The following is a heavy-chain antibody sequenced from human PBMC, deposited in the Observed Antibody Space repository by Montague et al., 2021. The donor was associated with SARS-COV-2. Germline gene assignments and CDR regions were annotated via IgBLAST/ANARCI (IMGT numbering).Heavy chain of an antibody. CDR3: ARDPTKWELGYAFDI. J-gene: IGHJ3*02. CDR2: ISSSGWTI. CDR1: GFTFSDYY. Sequence: SLRLSCAASGFTFSDYYMSWIRQAPGKGLEWVSYISSSGWTIYNSDSVKGRFTISRDNAKNSMYLQMNSLRAEDTAVYCCARDPTKWELGYAFDIWGQGTMVTVSS. D-gene: IGHD1-26*01. V-gene: IGHV3-11*01.